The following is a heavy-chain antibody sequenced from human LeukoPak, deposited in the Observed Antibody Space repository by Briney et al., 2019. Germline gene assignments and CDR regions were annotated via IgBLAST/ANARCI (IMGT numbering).Heavy chain of an antibody. D-gene: IGHD3-10*01. CDR3: AKTFYTQYFGGVFDY. CDR1: GFGFSNYA. J-gene: IGHJ4*02. V-gene: IGHV3-30*04. CDR2: ISYDGSNE. Sequence: GGSLRLSCAASGFGFSNYAVHWVRQAPGKGLDWVAAISYDGSNEYYADSVKGRFTISRDNSKNTLFLQMNSLRAEDTAVYYCAKTFYTQYFGGVFDYWGQGTLVTVSS.